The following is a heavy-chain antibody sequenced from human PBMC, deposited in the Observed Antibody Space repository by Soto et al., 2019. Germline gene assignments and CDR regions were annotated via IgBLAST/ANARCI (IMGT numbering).Heavy chain of an antibody. Sequence: SGPTLVNPTQTLTLTCTFSGFSLSTSGMCVSWIRQPPGKALEWLARIDWDDDKYYSTSLKTRLTISKDTSKNQVVLTMTNMDPVDTATYYCARILYPGIAARGPRDYYYMDVWGKGTTVTVSS. CDR3: ARILYPGIAARGPRDYYYMDV. CDR1: GFSLSTSGMC. CDR2: IDWDDDK. J-gene: IGHJ6*03. V-gene: IGHV2-70*11. D-gene: IGHD6-6*01.